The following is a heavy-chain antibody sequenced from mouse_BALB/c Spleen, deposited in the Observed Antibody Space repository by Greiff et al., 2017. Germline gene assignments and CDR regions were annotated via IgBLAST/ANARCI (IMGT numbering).Heavy chain of an antibody. V-gene: IGHV5-9-4*01. Sequence: EVMLVESGGGLVKPGGSLKLSCAASGFTFSSYAMSWVRQSPEKRLEWVAEISSGGSYTYYPDTVTGRFTISRDNAKNTLYLEMSSLRSEDTAMYDCARGGNWDYAMDYWGQGTSVTVSS. J-gene: IGHJ4*01. CDR2: ISSGGSYT. CDR3: ARGGNWDYAMDY. D-gene: IGHD2-1*01. CDR1: GFTFSSYA.